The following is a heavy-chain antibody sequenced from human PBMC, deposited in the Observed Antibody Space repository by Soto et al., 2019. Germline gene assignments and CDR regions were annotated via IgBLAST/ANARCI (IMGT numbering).Heavy chain of an antibody. CDR1: GFTFSSYS. D-gene: IGHD2-15*01. Sequence: PGGSLRLSCAASGFTFSSYSMNWVRQAPGKGLEWVSYISSSSSTIYYADSVKGRFTISRDNAKNSLYLQMNSLRAEDTAVYYCARDNRVVAASYYYYYMDVWGKGTTVTVSS. J-gene: IGHJ6*03. CDR2: ISSSSSTI. CDR3: ARDNRVVAASYYYYYMDV. V-gene: IGHV3-48*01.